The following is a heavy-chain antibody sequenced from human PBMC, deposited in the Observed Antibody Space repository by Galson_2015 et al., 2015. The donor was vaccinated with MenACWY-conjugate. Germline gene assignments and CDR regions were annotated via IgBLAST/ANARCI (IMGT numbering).Heavy chain of an antibody. J-gene: IGHJ6*03. CDR2: ISASGGGT. CDR1: GFSFSNYA. V-gene: IGHV3-23*01. CDR3: AKTPLGYYHYVDV. Sequence: SLRLSCAVSGFSFSNYAMSWVRQAPGKGLEWVSGISASGGGTYYPDSVEGRFTISRDNSKNTLFLQMNSLRAEDTAVYYCAKTPLGYYHYVDVWGKGTTVTVSS.